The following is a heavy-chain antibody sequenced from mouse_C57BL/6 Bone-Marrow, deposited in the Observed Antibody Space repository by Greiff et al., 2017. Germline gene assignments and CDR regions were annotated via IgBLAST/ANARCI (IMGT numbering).Heavy chain of an antibody. D-gene: IGHD3-2*02. CDR2: IYPGGGYT. CDR1: GYTFTNYW. CDR3: ARYGGYKGSMDY. V-gene: IGHV1-63*01. J-gene: IGHJ4*01. Sequence: QVQLQQSGAELVRPGTSVTMSCTASGYTFTNYWFGWAKQRPGRGLGWIGDIYPGGGYTNYNAKFKGKATLTADKSSSTAYMKFSSLTSEDSAIYDRARYGGYKGSMDYWGQGTSVTVSA.